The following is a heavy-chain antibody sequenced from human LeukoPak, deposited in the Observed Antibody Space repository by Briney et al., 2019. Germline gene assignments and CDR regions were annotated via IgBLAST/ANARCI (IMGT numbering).Heavy chain of an antibody. D-gene: IGHD3-10*01. CDR2: ISSSSTYI. CDR3: VKDRTGTYTLDY. Sequence: PGGSLRLSCVASGFPFRSFSMNWVRQAPGKGLEWVSSISSSSTYIYYADSVKGRFTISRDNSKNTLNLQMNSLRAEDTAVYYCVKDRTGTYTLDYWGQGTLVTVSS. CDR1: GFPFRSFS. V-gene: IGHV3-21*01. J-gene: IGHJ4*02.